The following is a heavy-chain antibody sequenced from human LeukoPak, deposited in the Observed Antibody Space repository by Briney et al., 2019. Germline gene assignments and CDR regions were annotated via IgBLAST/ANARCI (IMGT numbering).Heavy chain of an antibody. CDR3: AREGYSSGHSPALDI. D-gene: IGHD2-15*01. CDR1: GFSLNSRV. Sequence: GGSLRLSCAAPGFSLNSRVMHWLRQAPGKGLEWVPAISLFTDLQHYAASVKGRFNISADNSKNILYLEVNSLMIEDTAVYYCAREGYSSGHSPALDIWGQGTMVTVSA. V-gene: IGHV3-30-3*01. J-gene: IGHJ3*02. CDR2: ISLFTDLQ.